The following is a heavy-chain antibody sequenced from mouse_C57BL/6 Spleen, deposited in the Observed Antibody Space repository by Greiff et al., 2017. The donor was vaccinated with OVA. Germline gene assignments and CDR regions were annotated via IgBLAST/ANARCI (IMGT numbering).Heavy chain of an antibody. CDR3: TRDGNYVEYYFDY. J-gene: IGHJ2*01. D-gene: IGHD2-1*01. CDR1: GFTFSSYA. CDR2: ISSGGDYI. Sequence: EVKLVESGEGLVKPGGSLKLSCAASGFTFSSYAMSWVRQTPEKRLEWVAYISSGGDYIYYADTVKGRFTISRDNARNTLYLQMSSLKSEDTAMYYCTRDGNYVEYYFDYWGQGTTLTVSS. V-gene: IGHV5-9-1*02.